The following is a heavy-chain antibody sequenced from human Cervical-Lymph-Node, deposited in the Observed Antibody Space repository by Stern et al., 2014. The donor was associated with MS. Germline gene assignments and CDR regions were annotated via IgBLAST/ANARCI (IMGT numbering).Heavy chain of an antibody. J-gene: IGHJ4*02. CDR3: ARQRYFDY. Sequence: VQLVQSGPEVKRPGESLKISCQASGYTFTSYWIGWVRQMPGKGLEWTAIIFPGGSDIRYSPSFQGQVTISADKSSSPAYLQWNNLKAPDTAIYYCARQRYFDYWGQGTLVTVSS. CDR2: IFPGGSDI. CDR1: GYTFTSYW. V-gene: IGHV5-51*01.